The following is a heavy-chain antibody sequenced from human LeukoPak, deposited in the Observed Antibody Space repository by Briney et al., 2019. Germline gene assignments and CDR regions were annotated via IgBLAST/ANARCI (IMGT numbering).Heavy chain of an antibody. CDR1: GYIFTDYF. D-gene: IGHD5-12*01. CDR2: INPYTGGT. J-gene: IGHJ3*01. V-gene: IGHV1-2*02. CDR3: ARSRTGLDAFDV. Sequence: PWASVKVSCKASGYIFTDYFIHWVRQAPGQGLEWMGWINPYTGGTKNAQKFQGRVTMTRDASISTAYMELRRPRSDDTAVYYCARSRTGLDAFDVWGQGTMVTVSS.